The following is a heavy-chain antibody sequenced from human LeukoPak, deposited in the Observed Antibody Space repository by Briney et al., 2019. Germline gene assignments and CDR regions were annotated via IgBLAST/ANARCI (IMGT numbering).Heavy chain of an antibody. V-gene: IGHV1-69*13. CDR1: GGTFSSYA. J-gene: IGHJ4*02. CDR2: IIPIFGTA. CDR3: ARDGGDYDSSGYYALDY. Sequence: SVKVSCKASGGTFSSYAISWVRQAPGQGLEWMGGIIPIFGTANYAQKFQGRVTITADESTSTAYMELSSLRSEDTAVYCCARDGGDYDSSGYYALDYWGQGTLVTVSS. D-gene: IGHD3-22*01.